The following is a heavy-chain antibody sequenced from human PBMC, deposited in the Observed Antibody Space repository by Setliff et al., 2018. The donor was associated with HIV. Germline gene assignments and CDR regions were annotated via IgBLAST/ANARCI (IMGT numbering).Heavy chain of an antibody. CDR2: ISNSSRYY. CDR1: GFLFNRYS. Sequence: GGSLRLSCSASGFLFNRYSLNWVRQAPGRGPEWVASISNSSRYYWVKARYGDSVRGRFTISGDYAKSTLYLQMNSLRAEDTATYYCVRHKDRWGAIDYWGQGTLVTVSS. J-gene: IGHJ4*02. V-gene: IGHV3-21*01. D-gene: IGHD7-27*01. CDR3: VRHKDRWGAIDY.